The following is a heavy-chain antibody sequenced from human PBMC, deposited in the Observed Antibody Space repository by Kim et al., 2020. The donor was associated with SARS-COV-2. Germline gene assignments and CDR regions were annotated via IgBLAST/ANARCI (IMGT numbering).Heavy chain of an antibody. J-gene: IGHJ4*02. CDR1: GYTFTSYG. CDR3: ARDSLILEWLLYEGDYFDY. Sequence: ASVKVSCKASGYTFTSYGISWVRQAPGQGLEWMGWISAYNGNTNYAQKLQGRVTMTTDTSTSTAYMELRSLRSDDTAVYYCARDSLILEWLLYEGDYFDYWGQGTLVTVSS. D-gene: IGHD3-3*01. CDR2: ISAYNGNT. V-gene: IGHV1-18*04.